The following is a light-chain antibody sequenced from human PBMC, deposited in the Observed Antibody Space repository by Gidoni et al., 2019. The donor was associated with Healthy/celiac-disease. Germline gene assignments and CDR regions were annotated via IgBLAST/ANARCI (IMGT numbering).Light chain of an antibody. J-gene: IGKJ2*01. V-gene: IGKV1-27*01. Sequence: DIQMTQSPSSLSASVGDRVTITCRASQGISNYLAWYQQKPGNVSKLLIYAASTSQSGVPSRFSGSGSGTDFTLTISSLQPEDVATYYCQKYNSAPYTFGQVTKLEIK. CDR3: QKYNSAPYT. CDR2: AAS. CDR1: QGISNY.